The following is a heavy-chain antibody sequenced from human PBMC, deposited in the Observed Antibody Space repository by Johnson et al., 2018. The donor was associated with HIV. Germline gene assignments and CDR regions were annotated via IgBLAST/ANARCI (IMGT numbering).Heavy chain of an antibody. CDR2: IRYDGSNK. Sequence: QVQLVESGGGVAQPGGSLRLSCAAFGFTFSYYGMHWVRQVPGKGLEWVAFIRYDGSNKYYADSVKGRFTISRDNSKNTLYLQMNSLRAEDTAVYYCAREGYDSSGYSDAFDIWGQGTMVTVSS. CDR1: GFTFSYYG. J-gene: IGHJ3*02. D-gene: IGHD3-22*01. CDR3: AREGYDSSGYSDAFDI. V-gene: IGHV3-30*02.